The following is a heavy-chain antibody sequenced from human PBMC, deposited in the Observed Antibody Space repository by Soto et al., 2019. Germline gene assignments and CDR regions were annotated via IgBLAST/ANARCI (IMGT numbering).Heavy chain of an antibody. D-gene: IGHD2-21*02. J-gene: IGHJ3*02. CDR1: GYTFTSYG. CDR2: ISAYNGNT. CDR3: ARQNTVVTPSAFDI. V-gene: IGHV1-18*01. Sequence: ASVKVSCKASGYTFTSYGISWVRRAPGQGLEWMGWISAYNGNTNYAQKLQGRVTMTTDTSTSTAYMELRSLRSDDTAVYYCARQNTVVTPSAFDIWGQGTMVTVSS.